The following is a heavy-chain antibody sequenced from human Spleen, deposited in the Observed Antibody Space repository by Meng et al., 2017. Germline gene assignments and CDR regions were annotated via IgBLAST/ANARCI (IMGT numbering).Heavy chain of an antibody. CDR1: GLTFDDYA. CDR2: INWNGGST. Sequence: GESLKISCVASGLTFDDYAMSWVRQAPGKGLEWVSGINWNGGSTGYADSVKGRFTISRDNAKNTVYLQMNSLRAEDTAFYYCTNDRLKHWGQGALVTVSS. D-gene: IGHD1-1*01. J-gene: IGHJ1*01. CDR3: TNDRLKH. V-gene: IGHV3-20*04.